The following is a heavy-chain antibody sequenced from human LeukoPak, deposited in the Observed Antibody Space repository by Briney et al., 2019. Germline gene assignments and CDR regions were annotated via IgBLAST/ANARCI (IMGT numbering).Heavy chain of an antibody. J-gene: IGHJ4*02. V-gene: IGHV4-59*08. CDR3: ARHRAPYYDILTGYYGGAFGYFDY. CDR2: IYYSGST. Sequence: SETLSLTCTVSGGSISSYYWSWIRQPPGKGLEWIGYIYYSGSTNYNPSLKSRVTISVDTSKNPFSLKLSSVTAADTAVYYCARHRAPYYDILTGYYGGAFGYFDYWGQGTLVTVSS. D-gene: IGHD3-9*01. CDR1: GGSISSYY.